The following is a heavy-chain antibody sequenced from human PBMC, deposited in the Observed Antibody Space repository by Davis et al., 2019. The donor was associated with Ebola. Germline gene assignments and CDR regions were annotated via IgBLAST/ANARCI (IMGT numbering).Heavy chain of an antibody. V-gene: IGHV3-48*02. J-gene: IGHJ4*02. D-gene: IGHD6-19*01. CDR3: ARDWWDQWLVQDYFDY. Sequence: GESLKISCAASEFTFSGYAMSWVRQAPGKGLEWVSYISSSSSTIYYADSVKGRFTISRDNAKNSLYLQMNSLRDEDTAVYYCARDWWDQWLVQDYFDYWGQGTLVTVSS. CDR1: EFTFSGYA. CDR2: ISSSSSTI.